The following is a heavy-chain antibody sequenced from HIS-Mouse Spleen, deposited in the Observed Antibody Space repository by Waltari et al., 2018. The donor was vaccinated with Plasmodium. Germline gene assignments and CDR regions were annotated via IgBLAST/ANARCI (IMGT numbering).Heavy chain of an antibody. CDR3: ARQLAYYDFWSGYSRGYYFDY. D-gene: IGHD3-3*01. V-gene: IGHV4-39*01. CDR1: GGSISSSSYY. Sequence: QLQLQESGPGLVKPSETLSLTCTVSGGSISSSSYYWGWIRQPPGKGLEWIGSIYYSGRTYNNPSLKSRVTISVDTSKNQFSLKLSSVTAADTAVYYCARQLAYYDFWSGYSRGYYFDYWGQGTLVTVSS. CDR2: IYYSGRT. J-gene: IGHJ4*02.